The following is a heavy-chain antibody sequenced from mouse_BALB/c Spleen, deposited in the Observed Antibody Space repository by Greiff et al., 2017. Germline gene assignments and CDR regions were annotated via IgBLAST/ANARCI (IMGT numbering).Heavy chain of an antibody. J-gene: IGHJ4*01. D-gene: IGHD1-2*01. CDR3: AKGGITTALYAMDY. V-gene: IGHV1-39*01. Sequence: EVKLQESGPELEKPGASVKISCKASGYSFTGYNMNWVKQSNGKSLEWIGNIDPYYGGTSYNQKFKGKATLTVDKSSSTAYMQLKSLTSEDSAVYYCAKGGITTALYAMDYWGQGTSVTVSS. CDR1: GYSFTGYN. CDR2: IDPYYGGT.